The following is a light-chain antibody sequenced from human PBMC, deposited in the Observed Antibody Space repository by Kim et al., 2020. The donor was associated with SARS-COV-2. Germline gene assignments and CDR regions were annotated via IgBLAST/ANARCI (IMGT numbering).Light chain of an antibody. CDR3: EQSSGAPRT. J-gene: IGKJ1*01. Sequence: DIEMTQSPSYLAASVGDRVTITCRASQSIGNYLKWYQQKPGKAPNLLIYAASTLESGVPSRFSGSGSGTDFTLSISSLQREDFATYYGEQSSGAPRTFGQGTKVDIK. CDR1: QSIGNY. CDR2: AAS. V-gene: IGKV1-39*01.